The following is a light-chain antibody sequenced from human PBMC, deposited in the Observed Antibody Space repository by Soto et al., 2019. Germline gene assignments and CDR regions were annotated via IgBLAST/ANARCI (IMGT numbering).Light chain of an antibody. V-gene: IGLV1-40*01. J-gene: IGLJ2*01. Sequence: QSVLTQSPSVSGAPGQRVTISCTGSSSNIGAGYDVHWYQQLPATAPKLLIYGNSNRPSGVPDRFSGSKSGTSASLAITGLQAEDEADYYCQSYDSSLSAVVFGGGTKLTVL. CDR2: GNS. CDR3: QSYDSSLSAVV. CDR1: SSNIGAGYD.